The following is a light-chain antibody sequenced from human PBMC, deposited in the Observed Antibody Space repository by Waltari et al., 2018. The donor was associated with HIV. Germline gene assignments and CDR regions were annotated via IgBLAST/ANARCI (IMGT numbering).Light chain of an antibody. Sequence: DIVMTQSPDSLAVSLVDRATINCKSSQSFLYCSYNKKYLAWYQEKPGQSPRLIIYWAATREFGVPDRFSGSGSGKDFTLTISSLQAEDVAVYYCQQYYSIPQGFGQGTKLEIK. CDR2: WAA. CDR1: QSFLYCSYNKKY. V-gene: IGKV4-1*01. CDR3: QQYYSIPQG. J-gene: IGKJ2*03.